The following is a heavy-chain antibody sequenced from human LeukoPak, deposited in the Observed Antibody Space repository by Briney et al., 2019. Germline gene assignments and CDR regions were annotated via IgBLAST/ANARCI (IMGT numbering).Heavy chain of an antibody. CDR2: VSYEGSNK. J-gene: IGHJ4*02. V-gene: IGHV3-30-3*01. CDR3: ATIGDRRTGEPYRVDY. CDR1: GFTFSNYA. D-gene: IGHD7-27*01. Sequence: GGSLRLSCAASGFTFSNYAMHWVRQAPGKGLEWVAVVSYEGSNKYYADSVKGRFTISRDNSKNTLYLQMNSLRPEDAAIYYCATIGDRRTGEPYRVDYWGQGTLVTVSS.